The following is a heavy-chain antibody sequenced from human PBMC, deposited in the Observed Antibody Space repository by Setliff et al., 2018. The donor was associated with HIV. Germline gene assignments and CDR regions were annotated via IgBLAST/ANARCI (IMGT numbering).Heavy chain of an antibody. D-gene: IGHD5-12*01. CDR1: GASISSYY. CDR3: ARGDGYRSNDAYYDTGMDV. Sequence: SETLSLTCKVSGASISSYYWSWVRQPPGKGLEWIGYIYNSGYSNSKPSLKSRVTMSLDTSKNQFSLELTSVTAADTAVYFCARGDGYRSNDAYYDTGMDVWGQGIAGHRLL. J-gene: IGHJ6*02. CDR2: IYNSGYS. V-gene: IGHV4-59*01.